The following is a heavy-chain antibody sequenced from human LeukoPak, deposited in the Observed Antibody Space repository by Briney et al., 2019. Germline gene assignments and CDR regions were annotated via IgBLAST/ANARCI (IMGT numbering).Heavy chain of an antibody. D-gene: IGHD3-22*01. J-gene: IGHJ5*02. CDR2: IYSSGST. CDR1: GGSISSYY. V-gene: IGHV4-59*01. CDR3: ARAIGYYDSSGYYYDWFDP. Sequence: SETLSLTCTVSGGSISSYYWSWIRQPPGKGLEWIGYIYSSGSTNYNPSLKSRVTISVDTSKNQFSLKLSSVTAADTAVYYCARAIGYYDSSGYYYDWFDPWGQGILVTVSS.